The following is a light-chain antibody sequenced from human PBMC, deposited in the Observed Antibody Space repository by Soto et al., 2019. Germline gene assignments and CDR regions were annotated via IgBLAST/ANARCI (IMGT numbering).Light chain of an antibody. Sequence: QSALTQPPSASGSPGQSVTISCTGTSSDVGGYNFVSWYQQQPGKAPKLIIYEINKRPSGVPDRFSGSKSSNTASLTVSGLQAEDEADYYCTSYAGSNNRYVFGTGTKVTVL. V-gene: IGLV2-8*01. CDR3: TSYAGSNNRYV. CDR1: SSDVGGYNF. J-gene: IGLJ1*01. CDR2: EIN.